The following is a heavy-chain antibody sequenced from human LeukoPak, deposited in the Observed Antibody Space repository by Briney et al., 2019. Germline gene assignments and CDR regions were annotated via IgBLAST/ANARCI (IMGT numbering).Heavy chain of an antibody. J-gene: IGHJ4*02. CDR1: GGSITNYY. D-gene: IGHD3-10*01. V-gene: IGHV4-59*01. Sequence: SETLSLTCTVSGGSITNYYWNWIRQPPGKGLEWIGFIYSSGTTNYNPSLKSRVTISVDTSKNQFSLRLSPVTAADTAVYYCARVTTMVRGVVPSNYFDYWGQGTLVTVSS. CDR3: ARVTTMVRGVVPSNYFDY. CDR2: IYSSGTT.